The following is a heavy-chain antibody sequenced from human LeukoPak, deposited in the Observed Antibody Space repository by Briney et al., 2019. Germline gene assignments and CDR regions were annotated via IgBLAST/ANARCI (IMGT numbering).Heavy chain of an antibody. CDR2: IKQDGSEK. J-gene: IGHJ6*02. Sequence: PGGSLRLSCAASGFTFSSYWMSWVRQAPGEGLGWVAHIKQDGSEKNYVDSVKGRFTISRDNAKNSLYLQMNSLRADDTAVYYCARVQGTVTTSGTYYYYYGMDVWGQGTTVTVSS. D-gene: IGHD4-17*01. V-gene: IGHV3-7*01. CDR1: GFTFSSYW. CDR3: ARVQGTVTTSGTYYYYYGMDV.